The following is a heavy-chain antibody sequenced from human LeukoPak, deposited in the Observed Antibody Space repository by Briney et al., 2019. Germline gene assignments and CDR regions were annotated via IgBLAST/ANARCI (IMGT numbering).Heavy chain of an antibody. V-gene: IGHV4-39*02. Sequence: PSETLSLTCTVSGGSISSGSYYWGWIRQPPGKGLEWIGTIYYSGTTYYNPSLKSRVTISADTSKNHFSLKLSSVTAADTAVYYCARPGHSYYYMDVWGKGTTVTVSS. CDR1: GGSISSGSYY. CDR2: IYYSGTT. CDR3: ARPGHSYYYMDV. J-gene: IGHJ6*03. D-gene: IGHD1-1*01.